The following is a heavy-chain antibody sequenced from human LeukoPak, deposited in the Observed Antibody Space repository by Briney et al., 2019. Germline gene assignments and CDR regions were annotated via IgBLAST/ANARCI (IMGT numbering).Heavy chain of an antibody. Sequence: QSGGSLRLACSAYGFRFSDCRVVWVRQAPGKGLEWVALIWFDGRNKKYADCVKGRFTMSRNNSKTTLFLQMKSLRVEATAGNYCGGDSGSATPYVYFDYWGQGTLVTVS. CDR2: IWFDGRNK. D-gene: IGHD3-10*01. CDR1: GFRFSDCR. CDR3: GGDSGSATPYVYFDY. V-gene: IGHV3-33*01. J-gene: IGHJ4*02.